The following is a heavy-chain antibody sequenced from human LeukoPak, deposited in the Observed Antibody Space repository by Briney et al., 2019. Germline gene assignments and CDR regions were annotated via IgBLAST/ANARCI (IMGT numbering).Heavy chain of an antibody. D-gene: IGHD3-10*01. Sequence: GGSLRLSCGASGFTFDDYAMHWVRQAPGKGLEWVSGISQKSGTIAYADSVKGRFTISRDNAKNSLYLQMNSLRVEDTALYYCAKAGGSGMIDPWGQGTLVTASS. CDR1: GFTFDDYA. CDR3: AKAGGSGMIDP. V-gene: IGHV3-9*01. J-gene: IGHJ5*02. CDR2: ISQKSGTI.